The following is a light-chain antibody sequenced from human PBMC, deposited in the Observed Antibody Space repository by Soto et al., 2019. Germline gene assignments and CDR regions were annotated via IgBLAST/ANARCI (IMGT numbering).Light chain of an antibody. J-gene: IGLJ1*01. CDR1: SSDVGGYNY. V-gene: IGLV2-14*01. CDR2: DVS. CDR3: SSYATSSPYV. Sequence: QSVLTQPASXSGSPGQSITISCTGTSSDVGGYNYVSWYQQHPGKAPKLMIYDVSNRPSGVSNRFSGSKSGNTASLTISGLQAEDEADYYCSSYATSSPYVFGTGTKVTVL.